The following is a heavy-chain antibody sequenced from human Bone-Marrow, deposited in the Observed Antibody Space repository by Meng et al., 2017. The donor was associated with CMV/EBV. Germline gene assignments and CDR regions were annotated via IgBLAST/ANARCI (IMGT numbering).Heavy chain of an antibody. CDR3: ARVLVGYYYGMDV. Sequence: ASVKVSCKASGYTFTGYYMHWVRQAPGQGLEWMGWINPNSGGTNYAQKFQGRVTMTRDTSISTAYMELSRLRSEDTAVYYCARVLVGYYYGMDVWGQGTTVTVSS. V-gene: IGHV1-2*02. J-gene: IGHJ6*02. CDR2: INPNSGGT. CDR1: GYTFTGYY.